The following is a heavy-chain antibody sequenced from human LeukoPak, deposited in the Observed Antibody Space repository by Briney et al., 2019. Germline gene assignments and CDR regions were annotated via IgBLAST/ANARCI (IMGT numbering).Heavy chain of an antibody. CDR2: ISAYNGNT. V-gene: IGHV1-18*01. CDR1: GYTFTSYG. Sequence: GASVKVSFKASGYTFTSYGISWVRQAPGQGLEWMGWISAYNGNTNYAQKLQGRVTMTTDTSTSTAYMELRSLRSDDTAVYYCAREHIVVVTAINYYGMDVWGQGTTVTVSS. CDR3: AREHIVVVTAINYYGMDV. D-gene: IGHD2-21*02. J-gene: IGHJ6*02.